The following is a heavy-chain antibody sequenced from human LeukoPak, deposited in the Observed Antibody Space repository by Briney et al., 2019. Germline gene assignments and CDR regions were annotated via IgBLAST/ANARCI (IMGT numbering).Heavy chain of an antibody. CDR1: GFTFSDYY. V-gene: IGHV3-11*05. D-gene: IGHD2-2*01. CDR2: ISSSSSYT. CDR3: ARDLYCSSTSCYGPMGYYFDY. J-gene: IGHJ4*02. Sequence: KPGGSLRLSCAPSGFTFSDYYMSWIRQAPGKGLEWVSYISSSSSYTNYADSVKGRFTISRDNAKNSLYLQMNSLRAEDTAVYYCARDLYCSSTSCYGPMGYYFDYWGQGTLVTVSS.